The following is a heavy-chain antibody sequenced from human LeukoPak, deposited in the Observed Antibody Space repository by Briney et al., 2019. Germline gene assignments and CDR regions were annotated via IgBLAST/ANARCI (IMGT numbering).Heavy chain of an antibody. J-gene: IGHJ4*02. D-gene: IGHD5-12*01. V-gene: IGHV3-48*03. CDR1: GFTFSSYE. CDR3: ARDTGGYPDY. Sequence: GGSLRLSCAASGFTFSSYEMNWVRQAPGKGLEWVSYISSSGSTIYYADSVKGRSTISRDNAKNSLYLQMNSLRAEDTAVYYCARDTGGYPDYWGQGTLVTVSS. CDR2: ISSSGSTI.